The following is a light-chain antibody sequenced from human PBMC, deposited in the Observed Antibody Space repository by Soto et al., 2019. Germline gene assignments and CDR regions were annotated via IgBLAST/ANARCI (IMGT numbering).Light chain of an antibody. CDR1: SSNIGSNY. CDR2: RNS. V-gene: IGLV1-47*01. Sequence: QSVLTQPPSASGAPGQRVTISCSGGSSNIGSNYVYWYQQFPGTAPKLLIYRNSQRPSGVPDRFSGSKSGSSASLAISGLRSEAEAYYYCTTWDDSLSGYVFGTGTKVTVL. CDR3: TTWDDSLSGYV. J-gene: IGLJ1*01.